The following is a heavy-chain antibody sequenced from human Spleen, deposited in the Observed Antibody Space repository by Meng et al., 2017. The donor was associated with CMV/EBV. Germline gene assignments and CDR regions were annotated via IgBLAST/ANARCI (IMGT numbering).Heavy chain of an antibody. CDR3: ARGCYQQLSRRWWFDP. J-gene: IGHJ5*02. V-gene: IGHV1-18*01. CDR1: GYSFTNYG. Sequence: ASVKVSCKASGYSFTNYGITWVRQAPGQGLEWMGWISTYNDNTNYAQKSQGRVTMTTDTSSNTAYMELKSLRSDDTAVYYCARGCYQQLSRRWWFDPWGQGTLVTVSS. CDR2: ISTYNDNT. D-gene: IGHD2-2*01.